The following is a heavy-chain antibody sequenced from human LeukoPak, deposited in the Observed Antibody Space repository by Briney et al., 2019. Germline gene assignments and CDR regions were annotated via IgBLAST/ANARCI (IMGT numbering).Heavy chain of an antibody. D-gene: IGHD3-10*01. J-gene: IGHJ4*02. CDR3: ARDKLVNGIDY. CDR1: GFTVSSNY. CDR2: IYSGGST. Sequence: PGGSLRLSCAASGFTVSSNYMSWVRQAPGKGLEWVSVIYSGGSTYYADSVKGRFTTSRDNSKNTLYLQMNSLRAEDTAVYYCARDKLVNGIDYWGQGTLVTVSS. V-gene: IGHV3-53*01.